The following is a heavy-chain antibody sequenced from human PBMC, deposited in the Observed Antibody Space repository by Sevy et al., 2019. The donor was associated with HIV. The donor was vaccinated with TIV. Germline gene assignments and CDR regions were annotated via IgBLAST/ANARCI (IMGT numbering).Heavy chain of an antibody. J-gene: IGHJ4*02. CDR2: ISSSSSTI. D-gene: IGHD3-22*01. V-gene: IGHV3-48*01. Sequence: GGSLRLSCAASGFTFSSYSMNWVRQAPGKGLEWVSYISSSSSTIYYADSVKGRFTISRDNAKNSLYLQMNSLRVEDTAVYYCARDPYYYDSSGYYGDYWGQGTLVTVSS. CDR3: ARDPYYYDSSGYYGDY. CDR1: GFTFSSYS.